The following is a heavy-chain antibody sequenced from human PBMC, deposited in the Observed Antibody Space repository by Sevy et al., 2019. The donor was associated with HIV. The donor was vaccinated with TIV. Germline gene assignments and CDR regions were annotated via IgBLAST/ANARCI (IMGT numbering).Heavy chain of an antibody. V-gene: IGHV3-53*01. CDR1: GFTVSSSY. Sequence: GGSLRLSCAASGFTVSSSYMSWVRQAPGKGLEWVSVIYSGGSRYYADYVKGRFTISRDNSKNTLYHQMNSLRAEDTAVYYCARVSEQQLNAFDIWGQGTMVTVSS. CDR3: ARVSEQQLNAFDI. J-gene: IGHJ3*02. CDR2: IYSGGSR. D-gene: IGHD6-13*01.